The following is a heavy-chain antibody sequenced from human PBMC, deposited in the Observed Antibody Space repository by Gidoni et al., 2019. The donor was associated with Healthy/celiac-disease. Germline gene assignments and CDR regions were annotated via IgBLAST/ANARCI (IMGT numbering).Heavy chain of an antibody. CDR1: VFTFSSYS. J-gene: IGHJ6*02. Sequence: EVQLVESGGGLVKPGGSLRLSCAASVFTFSSYSMNWVRQAPGKGLQWVSSISSSSSYIYYADSVKGRFTISRDNAKNSLYLQMNSLRAEDTAVYYCARSPDYGDYEDYYYGMDVWGQGTTVTVSS. D-gene: IGHD4-17*01. CDR2: ISSSSSYI. V-gene: IGHV3-21*01. CDR3: ARSPDYGDYEDYYYGMDV.